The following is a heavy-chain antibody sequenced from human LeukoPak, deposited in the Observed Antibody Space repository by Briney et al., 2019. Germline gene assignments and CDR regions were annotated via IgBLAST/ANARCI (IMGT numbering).Heavy chain of an antibody. V-gene: IGHV1-46*04. CDR3: GSGVSYCPFDY. J-gene: IGHJ4*02. CDR1: GYTFTSYY. Sequence: GDSVKVSCNASGYTFTSYYMHWVRQAPGQGLEWMGIINPSGGSTSYAQNLQGRVTMTSDTSTSTVYMELSSLGSEDTVVYYCGSGVSYCPFDYWGQGTLVTVSS. CDR2: INPSGGST. D-gene: IGHD2-21*02.